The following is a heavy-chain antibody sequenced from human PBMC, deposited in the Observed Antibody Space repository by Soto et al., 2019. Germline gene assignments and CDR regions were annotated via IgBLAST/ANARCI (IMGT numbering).Heavy chain of an antibody. CDR1: GFTFSSYW. CDR2: INSDGSST. Sequence: EVQLVESGGGLVQPGGALRLSCAASGFTFSSYWMHWVRQAPGKGLVWVSRINSDGSSTSYADSVKGRFTISRDNAKNTLYLQMNSLRAEDTAVYYCAVAVAGPTAIGYWGQGTLITVST. V-gene: IGHV3-74*01. D-gene: IGHD6-19*01. CDR3: AVAVAGPTAIGY. J-gene: IGHJ4*02.